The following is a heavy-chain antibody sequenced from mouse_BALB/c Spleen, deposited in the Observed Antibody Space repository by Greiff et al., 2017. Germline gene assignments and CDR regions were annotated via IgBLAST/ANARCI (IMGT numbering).Heavy chain of an antibody. J-gene: IGHJ2*01. CDR3: ARPYYGSDYFDY. D-gene: IGHD1-1*01. CDR2: ISSGGST. V-gene: IGHV5-6-5*01. Sequence: DVMLVESGGGLVKPGGSLKLSCAASGFTFSSYAMSWVRQTPEKRLEWVASISSGGSTYYPDSVKGRFTISRDNARNILYLQMSSLRSEDTAMYYCARPYYGSDYFDYWGQGTTLTVSS. CDR1: GFTFSSYA.